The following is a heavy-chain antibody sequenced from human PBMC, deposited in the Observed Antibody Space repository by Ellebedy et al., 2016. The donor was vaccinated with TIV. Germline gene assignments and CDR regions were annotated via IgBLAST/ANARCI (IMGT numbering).Heavy chain of an antibody. D-gene: IGHD2-21*02. J-gene: IGHJ4*02. V-gene: IGHV3-21*04. CDR3: AKDRNSGDGYWVFDS. Sequence: PGGSLRLSCAASGFTFSSYTINWVRQTPGKGLEWVSSISSSGSYLYYADSVKGRFTISRDNAKRTVDLQMRSVRAEDTAVYFCAKDRNSGDGYWVFDSWGQGTMVSVSS. CDR1: GFTFSSYT. CDR2: ISSSGSYL.